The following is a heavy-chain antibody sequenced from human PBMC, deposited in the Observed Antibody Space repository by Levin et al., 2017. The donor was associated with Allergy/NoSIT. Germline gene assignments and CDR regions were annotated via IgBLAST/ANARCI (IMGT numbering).Heavy chain of an antibody. J-gene: IGHJ3*02. CDR2: IYPGDFDT. CDR3: ARPRRLAMRNDAFDI. D-gene: IGHD3-9*01. Sequence: LGESLKISCKGSGYSFSSYWIAWVRQMPGKGLEWMGIIYPGDFDTRYSPSFQGQVTISVDKSISTAYLQWSSLKASDTATYYCARPRRLAMRNDAFDIWGRGTLVTVSS. CDR1: GYSFSSYW. V-gene: IGHV5-51*01.